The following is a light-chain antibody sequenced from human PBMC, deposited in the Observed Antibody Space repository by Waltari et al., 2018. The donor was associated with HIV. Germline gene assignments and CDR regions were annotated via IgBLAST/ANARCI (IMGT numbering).Light chain of an antibody. CDR3: QSWGAGGV. J-gene: IGLJ3*02. CDR1: SGHITYA. Sequence: VLTQSPSASASLGDSVTLTCTLDSGHITYAIAWHQHRPEKGPRFLIKINSEGSHYKGDDIPDRFSGSSSGAERFLISSTVQSDDEADYYCQSWGAGGVFGGGTKLTVL. CDR2: INSEGSH. V-gene: IGLV4-69*01.